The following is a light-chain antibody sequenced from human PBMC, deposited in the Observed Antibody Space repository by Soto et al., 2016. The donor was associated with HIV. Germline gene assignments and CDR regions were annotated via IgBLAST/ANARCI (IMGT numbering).Light chain of an antibody. V-gene: IGLV3-21*02. J-gene: IGLJ2*01. CDR1: NIGSKS. CDR2: DDS. Sequence: SYVLTQPPSVSVAPGQTARIACGGNNIGSKSVHWYQQKPGQAPVLVVYDDSDRPSGIPERFSGSNSGSTATLTISRVEAGDEAGYYCQVWDSSDDHVVFGGGTKLTVL. CDR3: QVWDSSDDHVV.